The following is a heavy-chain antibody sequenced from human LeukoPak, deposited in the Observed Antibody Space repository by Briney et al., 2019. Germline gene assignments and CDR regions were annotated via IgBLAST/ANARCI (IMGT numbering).Heavy chain of an antibody. V-gene: IGHV3-74*01. CDR3: AKDPQYSYGQGSSFDY. J-gene: IGHJ4*02. D-gene: IGHD5-18*01. Sequence: SGGSLRLSCAASGFTFSNSWMNWVRQAPGKGLVWVSRIKHDGTTATYADSVRGRFTISRDNAKNSLYLQMNSLRAEDTALYYCAKDPQYSYGQGSSFDYWGQGTLVTVSS. CDR2: IKHDGTTA. CDR1: GFTFSNSW.